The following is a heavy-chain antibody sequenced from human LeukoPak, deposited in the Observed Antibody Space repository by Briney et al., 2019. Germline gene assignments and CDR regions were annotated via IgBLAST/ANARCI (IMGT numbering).Heavy chain of an antibody. D-gene: IGHD3-22*01. J-gene: IGHJ4*02. V-gene: IGHV3-23*01. CDR3: AKDRPNYYGSNGHYYRRDGDY. Sequence: PGGSLRLSCAASGFTFSIYAMSWVRQAPGKGLQWVSSITSIGDGTYYADSVKGRFTISIDNSENMLYLQMNSLRVEDTAVYFCAKDRPNYYGSNGHYYRRDGDYWGQGTLVTVSS. CDR1: GFTFSIYA. CDR2: ITSIGDGT.